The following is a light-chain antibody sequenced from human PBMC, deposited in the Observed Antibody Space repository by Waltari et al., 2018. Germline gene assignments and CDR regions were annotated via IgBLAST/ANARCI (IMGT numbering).Light chain of an antibody. Sequence: EVVSTQPPGTPSWSPGTIAPPSWRARQSVSKYLAWYQQRPGQAHRLLTYAASTRATGIPDRFSGSGYGTDFSLTISRLEPEDFAVYYCQNHERLPAKFGQGTKVEIK. CDR2: AAS. J-gene: IGKJ1*01. CDR1: QSVSKY. CDR3: QNHERLPAK. V-gene: IGKV3-20*01.